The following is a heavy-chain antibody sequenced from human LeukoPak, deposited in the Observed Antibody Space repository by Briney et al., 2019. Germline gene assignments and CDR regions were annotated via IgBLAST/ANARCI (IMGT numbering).Heavy chain of an antibody. CDR1: GFTFSSYG. Sequence: GRSLRLSCAASGFTFSSYGMHWVRQAPGKGLEWVAVIWYDGSNKYYADSVKGRFTISRDNSKNTLYLQMNSLRAEDTAVYYCARDGGDDFWSGYVLYWGQGTLVTVSS. V-gene: IGHV3-33*01. D-gene: IGHD3-3*01. J-gene: IGHJ4*02. CDR2: IWYDGSNK. CDR3: ARDGGDDFWSGYVLY.